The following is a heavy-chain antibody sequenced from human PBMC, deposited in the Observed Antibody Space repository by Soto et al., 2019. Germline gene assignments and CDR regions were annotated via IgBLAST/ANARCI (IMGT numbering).Heavy chain of an antibody. CDR2: ISAYNGNT. CDR3: ATTAYYYDSSGYYYFDY. J-gene: IGHJ4*02. D-gene: IGHD3-22*01. CDR1: GYTFTSYG. V-gene: IGHV1-18*01. Sequence: GASVKVSCKASGYTFTSYGISWVRQAPGRGLEWMGWISAYNGNTNYAQKLQGRVTMTTDTSTSTAYMELRSLRSDDTAVYYCATTAYYYDSSGYYYFDYWGQGTLVTVSS.